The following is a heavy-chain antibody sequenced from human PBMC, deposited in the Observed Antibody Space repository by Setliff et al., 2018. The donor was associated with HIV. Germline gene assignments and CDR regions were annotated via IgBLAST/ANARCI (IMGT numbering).Heavy chain of an antibody. V-gene: IGHV4-4*08. CDR2: IYASDTT. CDR3: ARAFPVVTAEDNRFDP. Sequence: SETLSLTCTVSGGSVDIYHLIWIRQPPGKGLECIGYIYASDTTHYNPSLEGRVTIYRDASKNQISLKLRSVTAADTAVYYCARAFPVVTAEDNRFDPWGQGTLVTVSS. J-gene: IGHJ5*02. D-gene: IGHD2-21*02. CDR1: GGSVDIYH.